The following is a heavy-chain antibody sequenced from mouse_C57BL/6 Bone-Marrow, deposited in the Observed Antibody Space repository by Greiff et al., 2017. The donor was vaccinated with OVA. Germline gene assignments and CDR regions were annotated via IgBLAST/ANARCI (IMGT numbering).Heavy chain of an antibody. CDR3: TIYSNVRFAY. J-gene: IGHJ3*01. Sequence: EVQLQQSGAELVRPGASVKLSCTASGFNIIDDYMHWVKQRPEQGLEWIGWIDPENGDTEYASKFQGKATITADTSSNTAYLQLSSLTSEDTAVYYCTIYSNVRFAYWGQGTLVTVSA. D-gene: IGHD2-5*01. CDR1: GFNIIDDY. CDR2: IDPENGDT. V-gene: IGHV14-4*01.